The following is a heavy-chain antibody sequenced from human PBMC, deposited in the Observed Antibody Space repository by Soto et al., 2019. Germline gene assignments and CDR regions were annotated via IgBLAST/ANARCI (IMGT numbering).Heavy chain of an antibody. D-gene: IGHD3-3*02. V-gene: IGHV3-53*01. CDR2: IYSGGST. J-gene: IGHJ6*02. CDR1: GFTVSSSD. Sequence: GGSLRLSCAAAGFTVSSSDRSWVRQDPGKGLEWVSVIYSGGSTYYADSVKGRFTISRDNSKNTLYLQMNSLRAEDTAVYYCARVVIFDSYGMDVWGQGTTVTVSS. CDR3: ARVVIFDSYGMDV.